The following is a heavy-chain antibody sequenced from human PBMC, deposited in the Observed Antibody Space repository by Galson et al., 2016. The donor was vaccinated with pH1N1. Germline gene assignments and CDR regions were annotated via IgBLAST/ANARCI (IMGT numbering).Heavy chain of an antibody. Sequence: SVKVSCKASGGTFGSYGINWVRQAPGQGLEWMGGIIPIFNTAKYAQNFQGRVTITADESTTTAYMELSGLRSDDTAVYFCAREDYYDTDLSDWYFDLWGRGTLLTVSS. J-gene: IGHJ2*01. V-gene: IGHV1-69*13. CDR2: IIPIFNTA. CDR3: AREDYYDTDLSDWYFDL. D-gene: IGHD3-22*01. CDR1: GGTFGSYG.